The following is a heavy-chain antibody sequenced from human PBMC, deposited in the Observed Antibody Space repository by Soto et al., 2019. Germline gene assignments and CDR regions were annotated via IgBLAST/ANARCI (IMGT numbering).Heavy chain of an antibody. CDR3: ARDGPPEKHSSSSAPYYFDY. D-gene: IGHD6-6*01. CDR2: IIPILGIA. V-gene: IGHV1-69*08. J-gene: IGHJ4*02. Sequence: QVQLGQSGAEVKKPGSSVKVSCQASGGTFSSYTISWVRQAPGQGLEWMGRIIPILGIANYAQKFQGRVTITADKSTSTAYMELSSLRSEDTAVYYCARDGPPEKHSSSSAPYYFDYWGQGTLVTVSS. CDR1: GGTFSSYT.